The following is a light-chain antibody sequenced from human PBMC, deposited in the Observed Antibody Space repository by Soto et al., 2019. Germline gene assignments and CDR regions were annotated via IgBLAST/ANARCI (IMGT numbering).Light chain of an antibody. Sequence: QSVLTQPPSVSGAPGQRVTISCTGSRSNIGAGYDVHWYQQLPGTAPKLLIYGNSNRPSGVPDRFSGSRSGASASLAITGLQADDEADYYCQSFDSRLSGSVFGTGTKVTVL. CDR1: RSNIGAGYD. J-gene: IGLJ1*01. CDR2: GNS. V-gene: IGLV1-40*01. CDR3: QSFDSRLSGSV.